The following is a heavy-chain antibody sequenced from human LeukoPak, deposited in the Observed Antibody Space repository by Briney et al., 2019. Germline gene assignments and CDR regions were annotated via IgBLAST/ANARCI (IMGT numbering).Heavy chain of an antibody. CDR3: ARVVGLSYWFDP. V-gene: IGHV1-8*01. CDR1: GYTFTSYD. D-gene: IGHD1-26*01. CDR2: MNPNSGNT. J-gene: IGHJ5*02. Sequence: ASVKVSCKASGYTFTSYDINWVRQATGQGLEWMGWMNPNSGNTGYAQKFQGRVTMTRNTSISTAYMELSSLRSEDTAVYYCARVVGLSYWFDPWGQGTLVTVSS.